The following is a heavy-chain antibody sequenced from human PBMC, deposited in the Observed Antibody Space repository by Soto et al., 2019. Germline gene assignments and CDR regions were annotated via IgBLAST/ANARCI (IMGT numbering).Heavy chain of an antibody. J-gene: IGHJ4*02. CDR1: GYTFTGYY. D-gene: IGHD3-3*01. Sequence: ASVKVSCNASGYTFTGYYMHWVRQAPGQGLEWMGWINPNSGGTNYAQKFQGRVTMTRDTSISTAYMELSRLRSDDTAVYYCARVAYYDFWSGQFDYWGQGTLVTVSS. CDR3: ARVAYYDFWSGQFDY. CDR2: INPNSGGT. V-gene: IGHV1-2*02.